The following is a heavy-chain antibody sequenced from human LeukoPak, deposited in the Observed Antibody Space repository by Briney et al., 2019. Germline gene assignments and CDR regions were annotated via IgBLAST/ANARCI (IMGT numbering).Heavy chain of an antibody. CDR1: GGSISSYY. Sequence: PSETLSLTCTVSGGSISSYYWSWIRQPPGKGLEWIGYIYYSGSTNYNPSLKSRVTISVDTSKNQFPLKLSSVTAADTAVYYCARALVTTSYPFDIWGQGTMVTVSS. J-gene: IGHJ3*02. D-gene: IGHD4-17*01. CDR3: ARALVTTSYPFDI. V-gene: IGHV4-59*01. CDR2: IYYSGST.